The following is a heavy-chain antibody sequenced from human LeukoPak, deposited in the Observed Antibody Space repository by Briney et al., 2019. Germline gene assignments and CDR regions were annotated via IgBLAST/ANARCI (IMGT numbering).Heavy chain of an antibody. Sequence: GASVKVSCKASGYSFTDFHVHWVRQAPGQGLEWVGIINPSSSATTYAQKFQGRVTMTGDMSTSTVYMELSGLGSEDTAVYYCAREVSWTPVATRHYFYYYMDVGGRGTTVTVSS. CDR2: INPSSSAT. D-gene: IGHD3/OR15-3a*01. CDR1: GYSFTDFH. V-gene: IGHV1-46*01. J-gene: IGHJ6*03. CDR3: AREVSWTPVATRHYFYYYMDV.